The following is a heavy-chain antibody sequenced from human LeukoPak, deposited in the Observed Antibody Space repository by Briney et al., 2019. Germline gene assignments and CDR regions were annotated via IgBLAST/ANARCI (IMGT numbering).Heavy chain of an antibody. D-gene: IGHD3-3*01. J-gene: IGHJ6*02. CDR3: ARDGSVLRFLEWLPGYYGMDV. V-gene: IGHV1-46*01. CDR2: INPSGGST. Sequence: ASVKVSCKASEYSFTSYYMHWVRQAPGQGLEWMGIINPSGGSTSYAQKFQGRVTMTRDTSTSTVYMELSSLRSEDTAVYYCARDGSVLRFLEWLPGYYGMDVWGQGTTVTVSS. CDR1: EYSFTSYY.